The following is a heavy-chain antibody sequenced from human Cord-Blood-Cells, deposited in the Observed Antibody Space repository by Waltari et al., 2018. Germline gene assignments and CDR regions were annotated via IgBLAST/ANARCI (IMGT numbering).Heavy chain of an antibody. J-gene: IGHJ4*02. Sequence: EVQLVESGGGLVKPGGSLRLSCAASGFTFSRYSMNWVRQAPGEGREWVASISSSSSYIYYADAVKGRFTISRDNANNSLYLQMNSLRAEDTAVYYCARGSTSCYDYWGQGTLVTVSS. V-gene: IGHV3-21*01. CDR2: ISSSSSYI. D-gene: IGHD2-2*01. CDR1: GFTFSRYS. CDR3: ARGSTSCYDY.